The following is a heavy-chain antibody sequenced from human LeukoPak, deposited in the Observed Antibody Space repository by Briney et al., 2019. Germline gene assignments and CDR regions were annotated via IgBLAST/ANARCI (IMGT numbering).Heavy chain of an antibody. Sequence: SVKVSCKVSGDTVTGFSIHWVRQAPGQGLEWMGRIIPVVGVTNYAQKFQGRVTITADISTSTAYMELSSLRSEDTAVYYCARIQAVGVPVAIDAYYSYGMDVWGQGTTVTVSS. CDR1: GDTVTGFS. CDR2: IIPVVGVT. D-gene: IGHD2-2*02. J-gene: IGHJ6*02. CDR3: ARIQAVGVPVAIDAYYSYGMDV. V-gene: IGHV1-69*02.